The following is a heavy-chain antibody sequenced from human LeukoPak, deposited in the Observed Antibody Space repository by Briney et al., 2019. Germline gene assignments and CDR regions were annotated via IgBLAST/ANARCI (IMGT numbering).Heavy chain of an antibody. CDR1: GFTVSNNY. Sequence: GGSLRLSCAASGFTVSNNYMSWVRQAPGKGLEWVSVVYSGGNTYYADSVKGRFTISRDNSKNTLYLQMNSLRAEDTAVYYCARGMAYYYDSSGYNWFDPWGQGTLVTVSS. J-gene: IGHJ5*02. V-gene: IGHV3-66*01. CDR2: VYSGGNT. D-gene: IGHD3-22*01. CDR3: ARGMAYYYDSSGYNWFDP.